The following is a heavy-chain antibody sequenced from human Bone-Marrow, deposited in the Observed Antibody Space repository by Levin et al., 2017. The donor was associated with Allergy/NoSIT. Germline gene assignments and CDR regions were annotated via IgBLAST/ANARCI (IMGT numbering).Heavy chain of an antibody. CDR1: GFTFSDYW. CDR2: IRKDGGEK. Sequence: LSLTCAASGFTFSDYWMTWVRPAPGRGPEWVANIRKDGGEKNYVDSVKGRFTISRDNAKNSLFLQMNSLGAEDTAVYYCAKNSGWVLPDAYDIWGQGTLVTVSA. D-gene: IGHD6-19*01. V-gene: IGHV3-7*02. CDR3: AKNSGWVLPDAYDI. J-gene: IGHJ3*02.